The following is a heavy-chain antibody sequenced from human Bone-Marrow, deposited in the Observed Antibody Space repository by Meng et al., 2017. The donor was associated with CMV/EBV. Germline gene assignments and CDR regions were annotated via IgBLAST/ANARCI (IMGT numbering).Heavy chain of an antibody. V-gene: IGHV3-53*01. Sequence: SLIISRAAGGSSVSSDYMCWARQAAGRGQEWVSVIYPAGSTYYAYSVKGRFTISRDNSKNTLYLQMNSLRAEDTAGYYCAKDTGRRFLSRCYYFDYWGQGTLVTVSS. CDR1: GSSVSSDY. CDR2: IYPAGST. CDR3: AKDTGRRFLSRCYYFDY. J-gene: IGHJ4*02. D-gene: IGHD3-3*01.